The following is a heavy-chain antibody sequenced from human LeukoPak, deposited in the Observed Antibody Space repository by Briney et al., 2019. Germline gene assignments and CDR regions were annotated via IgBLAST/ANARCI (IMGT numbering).Heavy chain of an antibody. CDR1: GGSISSSNW. D-gene: IGHD6-19*01. Sequence: SETLSLTCAVSGGSISSSNWWSWVRQPPGKGLEWIGEIYHSGSTNYNPSLKSRVTISVDTSKNQFSLKLSSVTAADTAVYYCARPRSGWYGHYYYYYYMDVWGKGTTVTISS. CDR2: IYHSGST. J-gene: IGHJ6*03. V-gene: IGHV4-4*02. CDR3: ARPRSGWYGHYYYYYYMDV.